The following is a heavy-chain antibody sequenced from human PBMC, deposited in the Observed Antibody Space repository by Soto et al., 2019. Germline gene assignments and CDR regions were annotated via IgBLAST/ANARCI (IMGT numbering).Heavy chain of an antibody. CDR2: MNPNSGNT. D-gene: IGHD3-10*01. Sequence: QVQLVQSGAEVKKPGASVKVSCKASGYTFTSYDINWVRQATGQGLEWMGWMNPNSGNTGYTQKFQGRVTMTRNTSICTAKMVLSTLIAEDPAGDHFVRTRGGDDLACWGQGTLVAVSA. CDR1: GYTFTSYD. CDR3: VRTRGGDDLAC. V-gene: IGHV1-8*01. J-gene: IGHJ4*02.